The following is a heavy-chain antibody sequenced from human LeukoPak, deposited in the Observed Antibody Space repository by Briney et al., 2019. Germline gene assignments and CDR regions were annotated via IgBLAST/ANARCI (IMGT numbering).Heavy chain of an antibody. CDR2: IYYSGST. D-gene: IGHD3-22*01. CDR3: ARLENYYDSSGYYSANFDY. J-gene: IGHJ4*02. V-gene: IGHV4-31*03. CDR1: GGSISSGGYY. Sequence: SQTLSLTCTVSGGSISSGGYYWSWIRQHPGKGLEWIGYIYYSGSTYYNPSPKSRVTISVDTSKNQFSLKLSSVTAADTAVYYCARLENYYDSSGYYSANFDYWGQGTLVTVSS.